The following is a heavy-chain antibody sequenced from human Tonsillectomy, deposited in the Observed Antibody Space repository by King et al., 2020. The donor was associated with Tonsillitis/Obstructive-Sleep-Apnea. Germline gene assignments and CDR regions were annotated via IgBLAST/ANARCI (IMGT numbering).Heavy chain of an antibody. J-gene: IGHJ6*03. CDR2: IYPGDSDT. V-gene: IGHV5-51*01. Sequence: VQLVESGAEVKKPGESLKISCKGSGYSFATYWNGWVRQMPGKGLEWMGIIYPGDSDTRYSPSFQGQVTISADKSISTAYLQWSSLKASDTAMYYCVSLPPYCSSTTCYSDYYYSMDVWGKGTTVTVSS. CDR3: VSLPPYCSSTTCYSDYYYSMDV. CDR1: GYSFATYW. D-gene: IGHD2-2*02.